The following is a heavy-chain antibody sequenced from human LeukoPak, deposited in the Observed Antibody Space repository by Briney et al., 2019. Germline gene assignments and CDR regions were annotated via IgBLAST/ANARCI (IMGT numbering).Heavy chain of an antibody. CDR2: IIPILGIA. V-gene: IGHV1-69*04. Sequence: SVKVSCKASGGTFSSYAITWVRQAPGQGLEWMGRIIPILGIANYAQKFQGRVTITADKSTSTAYMELSSLRSEDTAVYYCARAYCSGGSCYEIDYWGQGTLVTVSS. CDR1: GGTFSSYA. J-gene: IGHJ4*02. D-gene: IGHD2-15*01. CDR3: ARAYCSGGSCYEIDY.